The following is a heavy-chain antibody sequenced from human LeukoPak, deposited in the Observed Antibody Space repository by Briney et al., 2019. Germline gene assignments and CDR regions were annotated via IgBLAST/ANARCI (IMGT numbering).Heavy chain of an antibody. Sequence: QASETLSLTCTVSGGSISSSSYYWGWIRQPPGKGLEWIGSIYYSGSTYYNPSLKSRVTISVDTSKNQFSLKLSSVTAADTAVYYCARAPYLSSGSWGQGTMVTVSS. V-gene: IGHV4-39*01. CDR2: IYYSGST. CDR3: ARAPYLSSGS. D-gene: IGHD3-22*01. CDR1: GGSISSSSYY. J-gene: IGHJ3*01.